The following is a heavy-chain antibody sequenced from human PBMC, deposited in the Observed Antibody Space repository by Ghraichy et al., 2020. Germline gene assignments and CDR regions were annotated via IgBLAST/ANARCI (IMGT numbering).Heavy chain of an antibody. CDR3: ARAVSYDSSGYYSSFDY. CDR2: ISASGYI. CDR1: GFTFSNYN. V-gene: IGHV3-21*01. Sequence: GGSLRLSCAASGFTFSNYNMNWVRQAPGKGLEWVSSISASGYIYYADSVKGRFTISRDNAKNSLYLQMNSLRAEDTAVYYCARAVSYDSSGYYSSFDYWGQGTLVTVSS. D-gene: IGHD3-22*01. J-gene: IGHJ4*02.